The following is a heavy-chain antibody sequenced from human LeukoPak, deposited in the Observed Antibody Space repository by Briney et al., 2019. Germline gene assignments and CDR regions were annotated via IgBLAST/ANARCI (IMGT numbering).Heavy chain of an antibody. CDR3: ARGRVDSSGYNWFDP. J-gene: IGHJ5*02. CDR2: ISSNGGST. CDR1: GFTFSSYA. Sequence: GGSLRLSCAASGFTFSSYAMHWVRQAPGKGLEYVSAISSNGGSTYYANSVKGRFTISRDNSKNTLYLQMGSLRAEDMAVYYSARGRVDSSGYNWFDPWGQGTLVPVSS. V-gene: IGHV3-64*01. D-gene: IGHD3-22*01.